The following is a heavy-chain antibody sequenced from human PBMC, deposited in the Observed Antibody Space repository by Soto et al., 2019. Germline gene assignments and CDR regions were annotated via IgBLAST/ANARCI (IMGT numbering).Heavy chain of an antibody. CDR1: GYTFTSYA. CDR2: INAGNGNT. V-gene: IGHV1-3*01. CDR3: ARGLVDTAMVLDY. J-gene: IGHJ4*02. Sequence: ASVKVSCKASGYTFTSYAMHWVRQAPGQRLEWMGWINAGNGNTKYSQKFQGRVTITRDTSASTAYMELSSLRSEDTAVYYCARGLVDTAMVLDYWGQGTLVTVYS. D-gene: IGHD5-18*01.